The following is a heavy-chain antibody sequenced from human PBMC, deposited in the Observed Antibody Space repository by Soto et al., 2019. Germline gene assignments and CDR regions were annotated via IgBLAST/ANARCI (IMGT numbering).Heavy chain of an antibody. CDR2: IYPGGGNT. J-gene: IGHJ4*02. V-gene: IGHV1-46*01. Sequence: ASVKVSCKAIGYSFTSHYMHWVRQAPGQGLEWMGTIYPGGGNTGYAQKFQGRVTMTRNTSISTAYMELSSLRSEDTAVYYCARGVPHKPIDYWGQGTLVTVSS. CDR1: GYSFTSHY. CDR3: ARGVPHKPIDY. D-gene: IGHD2-2*01.